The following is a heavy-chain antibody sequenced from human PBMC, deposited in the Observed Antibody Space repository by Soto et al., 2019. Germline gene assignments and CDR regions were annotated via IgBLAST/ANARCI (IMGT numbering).Heavy chain of an antibody. CDR3: AKISKPYCSSTSCYAPDV. J-gene: IGHJ6*02. Sequence: EGSLRLSCAASGFTFSSYAMSWVRQAPGKGLEWVSAISGSGGSTYYADSVKGRFTISRDNSKNTLYLQMNSLRAEDTAVYYCAKISKPYCSSTSCYAPDVWGQGTTVTVPS. CDR1: GFTFSSYA. D-gene: IGHD2-2*01. V-gene: IGHV3-23*01. CDR2: ISGSGGST.